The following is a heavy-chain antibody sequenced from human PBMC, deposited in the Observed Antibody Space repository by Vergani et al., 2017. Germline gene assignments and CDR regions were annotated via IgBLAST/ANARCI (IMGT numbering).Heavy chain of an antibody. CDR3: ALVDTQVPATSHFYYMDV. D-gene: IGHD6-25*01. Sequence: QVQLEQSGAEVKKPGSSVTVSCRASGGTFGSHTISWVRQAPGQGLEWVGRVIPHLEITTLAQHLQGRVIITADKSTDTAYMELISLRPEDTAVYYCALVDTQVPATSHFYYMDVWGKGTTVVVSS. CDR1: GGTFGSHT. CDR2: VIPHLEIT. V-gene: IGHV1-69*02. J-gene: IGHJ6*03.